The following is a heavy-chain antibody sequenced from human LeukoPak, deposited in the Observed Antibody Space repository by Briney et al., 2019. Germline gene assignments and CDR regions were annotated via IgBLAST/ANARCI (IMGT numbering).Heavy chain of an antibody. Sequence: SETLSLTCTVSGGSISSYYWSWIRQPAGKGLEWIGRIYTSGSTNYNPSLKSRVTMSVDTSKNQFSLKLSSVTAADTAVYYCAKDDAPPGTPPGYFDYWGQGTLVTVSS. CDR2: IYTSGST. J-gene: IGHJ4*02. V-gene: IGHV4-4*07. D-gene: IGHD3-10*01. CDR3: AKDDAPPGTPPGYFDY. CDR1: GGSISSYY.